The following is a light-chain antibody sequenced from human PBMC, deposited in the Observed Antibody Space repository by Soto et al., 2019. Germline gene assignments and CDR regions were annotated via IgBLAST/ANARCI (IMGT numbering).Light chain of an antibody. CDR1: SSDVGGYNY. V-gene: IGLV2-14*03. CDR3: SSYTSGSTYV. J-gene: IGLJ1*01. CDR2: DVS. Sequence: QSALTQPASVSGSPGQSITISCTGTSSDVGGYNYVSWYQQHPGKAPELMIYDVSSRPSGVFSRFSGSKSGNTASLTISGLLAEDEADYYCSSYTSGSTYVFGTGTKVTVL.